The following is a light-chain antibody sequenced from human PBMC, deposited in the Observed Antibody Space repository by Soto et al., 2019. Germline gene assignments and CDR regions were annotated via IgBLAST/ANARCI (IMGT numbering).Light chain of an antibody. CDR1: ISDVGGYNY. CDR2: GVN. J-gene: IGLJ2*01. Sequence: QSVLTQPASVSGSPGQSITISCTGTISDVGGYNYVSWYQHHPGKAPKLMIYGVNIRPSGVFDRFSGSKSGNTASLTISGLPADDEADYYCSSYTSGSTRIVFGGGTKLTVL. V-gene: IGLV2-14*01. CDR3: SSYTSGSTRIV.